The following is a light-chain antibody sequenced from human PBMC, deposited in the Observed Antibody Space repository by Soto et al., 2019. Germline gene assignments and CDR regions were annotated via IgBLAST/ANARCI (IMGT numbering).Light chain of an antibody. CDR3: CSRASSITYV. CDR2: EVT. J-gene: IGLJ1*01. Sequence: ALTQPASVSGSPGQPITVSCTGTSSDIGAYNYVSWYQQHPGEAPKLIIYEVTNRPSGVSNRFSGSKSGNTASLTISGLQADDEADYYCCSRASSITYVFGSGTKLTVL. V-gene: IGLV2-14*03. CDR1: SSDIGAYNY.